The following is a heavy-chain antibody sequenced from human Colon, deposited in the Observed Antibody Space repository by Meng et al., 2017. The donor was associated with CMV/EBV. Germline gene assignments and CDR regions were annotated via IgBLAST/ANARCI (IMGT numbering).Heavy chain of an antibody. CDR2: AKNKAWQYGT. V-gene: IGHV3-72*01. J-gene: IGHJ4*02. Sequence: GESLKISCTASGFIFGDHFMDWVRQSLGKGLEWVGRAKNKAWQYGTEYAASVKGRFIISRDDSNGSLYLQMNSLKHEDTAVYYCVRDGRMYAFDYWGQGTLVTVSS. CDR3: VRDGRMYAFDY. CDR1: GFIFGDHF. D-gene: IGHD2-8*01.